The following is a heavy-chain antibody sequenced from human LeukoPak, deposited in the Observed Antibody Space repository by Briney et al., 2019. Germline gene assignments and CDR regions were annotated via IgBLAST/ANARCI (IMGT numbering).Heavy chain of an antibody. CDR3: ARDGSVDTAMAYFDY. Sequence: GASVKVSCKASGYTFTSYYMHWVRQAPGQGLEWMGIINPSGGSTSYAQKFQGRVTMTRDTSTSTVYMELSSLRSEDTAVYYCARDGSVDTAMAYFDYWGQGTLVTVSS. V-gene: IGHV1-46*01. D-gene: IGHD5-18*01. CDR1: GYTFTSYY. J-gene: IGHJ4*02. CDR2: INPSGGST.